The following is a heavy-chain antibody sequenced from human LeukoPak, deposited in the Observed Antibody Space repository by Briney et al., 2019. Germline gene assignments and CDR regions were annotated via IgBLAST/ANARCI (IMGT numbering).Heavy chain of an antibody. CDR1: GYTFTSYA. V-gene: IGHV1-3*01. CDR2: INAGNGNT. J-gene: IGHJ4*03. Sequence: ASVKVSCKASGYTFTSYAMHWVRQAPGQRLEWMGWINAGNGNTKYSQKFQGRVNITRDTSASTAYMELSSLRSEDTAVYYCARVVPPSVDTAMVHSGYFDYWGQGALVAVSS. CDR3: ARVVPPSVDTAMVHSGYFDY. D-gene: IGHD5-18*01.